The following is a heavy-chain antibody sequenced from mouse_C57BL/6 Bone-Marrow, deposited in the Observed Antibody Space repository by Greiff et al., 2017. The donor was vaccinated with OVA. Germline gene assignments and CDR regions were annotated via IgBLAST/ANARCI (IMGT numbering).Heavy chain of an antibody. CDR3: ARGEDYYGSSYVAWVY. V-gene: IGHV1-19*01. J-gene: IGHJ3*01. D-gene: IGHD1-1*01. CDR2: INPYNGGT. Sequence: EVKLQESGPVLVKPGASAKMSCKASGYTFTDYYMNWVKQSHGKSLEWIGVINPYNGGTSYNQKFKGKATLTVDKSSSTAYMELNSLTSEDSAVYYCARGEDYYGSSYVAWVYWGQGTLVTVSA. CDR1: GYTFTDYY.